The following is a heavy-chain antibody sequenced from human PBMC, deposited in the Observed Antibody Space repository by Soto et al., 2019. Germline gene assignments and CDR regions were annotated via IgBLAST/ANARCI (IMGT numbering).Heavy chain of an antibody. J-gene: IGHJ4*02. V-gene: IGHV4-4*02. CDR2: ISHSGNA. CDR1: GDFINSSHW. Sequence: KASETLSLTCAVSGDFINSSHWWNWVRQPPGKGLEWIGQISHSGNANYNPSLTSRVTISVDKSKNHFSLKLTSVTAADTAVYYCAARHFWSGPWTARRLDYWGQRTLVTVSS. CDR3: AARHFWSGPWTARRLDY. D-gene: IGHD3-3*02.